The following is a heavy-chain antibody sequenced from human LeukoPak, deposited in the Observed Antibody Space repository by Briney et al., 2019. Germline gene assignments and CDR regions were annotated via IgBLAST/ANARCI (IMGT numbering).Heavy chain of an antibody. CDR2: INSDGSTT. J-gene: IGHJ3*02. CDR1: GFRFSSYW. D-gene: IGHD5-18*01. Sequence: GGSLRLTCAASGFRFSSYWMHWVRQAPGTGLVWVSRINSDGSTTSYADSVKGRFTISRDNAKNTVYLQMNSLRAEDTAVYYCASPAMDDAFDIWGQGTMVTVSS. CDR3: ASPAMDDAFDI. V-gene: IGHV3-74*01.